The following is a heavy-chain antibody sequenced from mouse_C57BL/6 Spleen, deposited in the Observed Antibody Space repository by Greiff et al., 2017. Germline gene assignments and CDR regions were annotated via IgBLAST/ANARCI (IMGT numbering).Heavy chain of an antibody. CDR1: GYTFTSYW. V-gene: IGHV1-69*01. D-gene: IGHD2-3*01. CDR3: AGAKDGSRWFDY. J-gene: IGHJ3*01. Sequence: QVQLQQPGAELVMPGASVKLSCKASGYTFTSYWMNWVKQRPGQGLEWIGEIDPSASYTNYNQKFKGKSTLTVDKSSSTAYMQLSSLPAEDSAVXYCAGAKDGSRWFDYWGQGTLVTVSA. CDR2: IDPSASYT.